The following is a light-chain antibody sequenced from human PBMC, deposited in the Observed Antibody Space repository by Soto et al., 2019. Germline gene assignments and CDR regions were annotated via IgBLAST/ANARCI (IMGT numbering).Light chain of an antibody. CDR2: AAS. Sequence: EIVLTQSPGTLSLSPGERATLSCRASQTISTSYLAWYQQRPGQPPRLLIYAASSRATGVPDRFSGSGSGTDFTLTISRLEPEDFAVYYCQRYGSSEFTFGPGTKVD. J-gene: IGKJ3*01. CDR3: QRYGSSEFT. CDR1: QTISTSY. V-gene: IGKV3-20*01.